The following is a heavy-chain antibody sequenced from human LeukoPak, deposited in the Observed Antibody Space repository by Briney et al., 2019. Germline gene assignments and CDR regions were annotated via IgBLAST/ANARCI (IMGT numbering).Heavy chain of an antibody. V-gene: IGHV4-59*01. CDR3: ASTQQWLAFDY. J-gene: IGHJ4*02. Sequence: SETLSLTCTVSGGSISNYYWSWIRQPPGKGLEWIGCFYHGGGTNYNPSLKSRVTTSVDTSKNQFSLRLSSVTAADTAVYYCASTQQWLAFDYWGQGILVTVSS. D-gene: IGHD6-19*01. CDR1: GGSISNYY. CDR2: FYHGGGT.